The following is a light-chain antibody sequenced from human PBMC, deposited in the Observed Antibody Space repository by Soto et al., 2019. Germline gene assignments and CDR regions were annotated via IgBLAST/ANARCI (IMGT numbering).Light chain of an antibody. V-gene: IGLV1-40*01. CDR2: DNA. CDR1: SSNIGAGYD. CDR3: QSYDSSMTAVA. Sequence: QSVLTQPTSVSGAPGQRVTISCTGSSSNIGAGYDVHWYRQLPGTAPKLLIYDNANRPSGVPDRFSGSKSDTSASLAITGLQAEDEADYYCQSYDSSMTAVAFGGGTKLTVL. J-gene: IGLJ2*01.